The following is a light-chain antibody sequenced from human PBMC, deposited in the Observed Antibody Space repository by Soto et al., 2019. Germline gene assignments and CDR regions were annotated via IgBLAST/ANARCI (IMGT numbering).Light chain of an antibody. CDR1: QSVSSS. Sequence: EILMTQYPETLSVSPGQRVILSCRASQSVSSSLAWYQQKPGQAPRLLIYGASSRATGIPARFSGSGSGTEFNLTISSLRSEDFAIYFCQQYNDWPAFGPGTKVDIK. CDR2: GAS. V-gene: IGKV3-15*01. J-gene: IGKJ3*01. CDR3: QQYNDWPA.